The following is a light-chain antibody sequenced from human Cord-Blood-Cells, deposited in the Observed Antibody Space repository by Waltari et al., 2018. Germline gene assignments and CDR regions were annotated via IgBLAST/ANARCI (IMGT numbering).Light chain of an antibody. Sequence: DIVMTQSPDSLAVSLGERATINCKSSQSVLYSSNNTHYLAWYQQKPGQPPKLLIYWASTRESGVPDRFSGGGSGTDFTLTISSLQAEYVAVYYCQQYYSPPPGTFGQGTKVEIK. V-gene: IGKV4-1*01. CDR1: QSVLYSSNNTHY. CDR2: WAS. CDR3: QQYYSPPPGT. J-gene: IGKJ1*01.